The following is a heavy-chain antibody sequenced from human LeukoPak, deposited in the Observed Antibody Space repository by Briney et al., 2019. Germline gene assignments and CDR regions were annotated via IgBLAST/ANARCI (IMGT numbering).Heavy chain of an antibody. Sequence: GGSLRLSCAASGFTFSSYGMHWARQAPGKGLEWVAVISYDGSNKYYADSVKGRFTISRDNSKNTLYLQMNSLRAEDTAVYYCAKDIVVVTAIGFFDYWGQGTLVTVSS. V-gene: IGHV3-30*18. D-gene: IGHD2-21*02. CDR2: ISYDGSNK. CDR3: AKDIVVVTAIGFFDY. CDR1: GFTFSSYG. J-gene: IGHJ4*02.